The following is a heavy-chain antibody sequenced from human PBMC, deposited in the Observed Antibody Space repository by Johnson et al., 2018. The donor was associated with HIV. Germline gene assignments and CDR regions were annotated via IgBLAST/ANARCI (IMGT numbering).Heavy chain of an antibody. J-gene: IGHJ3*02. V-gene: IGHV3-20*04. Sequence: VQLVESGGGVVRPGGSLRLSCAASGFTFDDYGMSWVRQAPGKGLEWVSAINWSGDRTGYTDSVKGRFTISSDNNKNTLYLQMSSLTAGDTALYYCARNPTTQYSRRIGNFGAFDIWGPGTVVSVS. CDR1: GFTFDDYG. CDR2: INWSGDRT. D-gene: IGHD2-15*01. CDR3: ARNPTTQYSRRIGNFGAFDI.